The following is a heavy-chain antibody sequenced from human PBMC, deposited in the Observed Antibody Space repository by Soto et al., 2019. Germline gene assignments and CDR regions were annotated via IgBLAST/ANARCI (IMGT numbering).Heavy chain of an antibody. CDR3: ARRGSKYGANAFDI. CDR2: IYYIGTT. V-gene: IGHV4-59*01. J-gene: IGHJ3*02. D-gene: IGHD2-15*01. CDR1: GGSISGYY. Sequence: SETLSLTCTVSGGSISGYYWNWIRQPPGKGLEYIGHIYYIGTTNYNPSLKSRATISVDTSKNQFSLKLTSVTAADTAVYFCARRGSKYGANAFDIWDQGTMVTVSS.